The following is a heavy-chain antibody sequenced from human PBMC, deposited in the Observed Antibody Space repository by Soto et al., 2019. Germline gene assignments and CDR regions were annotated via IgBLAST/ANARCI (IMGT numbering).Heavy chain of an antibody. V-gene: IGHV3-72*01. Sequence: PGGSLRLSCAASGFTFSDHYMDWVRQAPGKGLEWVGRTRNKANSYTTEYAASVKGRFTISRDDSKNSLYLQMNSLKTEDTAVYYCARGFTVTTALGAFDIWGQGTMVTVSS. J-gene: IGHJ3*02. CDR1: GFTFSDHY. CDR3: ARGFTVTTALGAFDI. CDR2: TRNKANSYTT. D-gene: IGHD4-17*01.